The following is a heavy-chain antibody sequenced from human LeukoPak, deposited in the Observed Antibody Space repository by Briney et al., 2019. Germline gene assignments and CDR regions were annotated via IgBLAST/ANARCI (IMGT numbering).Heavy chain of an antibody. CDR1: GFTFSIAW. D-gene: IGHD3-10*01. CDR2: IKSNTDGGTT. CDR3: TTITWATAFDH. Sequence: GPSLRLPCAAPGFTFSIAWMRWVRQAPGKGLEWVARIKSNTDGGTTDYDARVKGRFSSSRDESKNTMCLQMNSLRTEDTAVYYCTTITWATAFDHWGQGTLVTVSS. V-gene: IGHV3-15*01. J-gene: IGHJ5*02.